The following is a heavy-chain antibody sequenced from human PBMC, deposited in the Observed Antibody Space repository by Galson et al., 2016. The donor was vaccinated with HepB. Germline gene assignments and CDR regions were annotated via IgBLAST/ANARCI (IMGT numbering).Heavy chain of an antibody. J-gene: IGHJ3*02. CDR3: ASGTGYGSAFEI. Sequence: CAISGDSVSSINAAWHWLRQSPSRGLEWLGRTYYRSKWYNDYATSLKGRIIITPDTSKNQFSLQLDSVSHEDTAVYYCASGTGYGSAFEIWGQGTLVTVSS. CDR2: TYYRSKWYN. D-gene: IGHD3/OR15-3a*01. CDR1: GDSVSSINAA. V-gene: IGHV6-1*01.